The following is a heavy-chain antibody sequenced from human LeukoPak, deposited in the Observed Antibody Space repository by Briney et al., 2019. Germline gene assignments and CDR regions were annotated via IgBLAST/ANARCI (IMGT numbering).Heavy chain of an antibody. V-gene: IGHV1-46*01. CDR1: GYTFTSYY. CDR2: INPSGGST. Sequence: GASVKVSCKASGYTFTSYYMHWVRQAPGQGLEWMGIINPSGGSTSYAQKFQGRVTMTRDTSTSTVYMELSSLRSEDTAVYYCARGQGSTLFPYYYDGSGPDYWGQGTLVTVSS. J-gene: IGHJ4*02. CDR3: ARGQGSTLFPYYYDGSGPDY. D-gene: IGHD3-22*01.